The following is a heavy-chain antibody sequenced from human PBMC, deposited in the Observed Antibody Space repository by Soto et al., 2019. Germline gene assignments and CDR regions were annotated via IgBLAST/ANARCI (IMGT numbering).Heavy chain of an antibody. J-gene: IGHJ4*02. Sequence: EVQLVESGGGLVQPGGSLRLSCAASGFTFSDYIMDWVRQAPGKGLAWGSYISSSSSTIYYADSVKGRFTISRDNAKNSLYLQLNGLRDEDTAVYYCARDAGSWGYWGQGTLVTVSS. CDR2: ISSSSSTI. CDR3: ARDAGSWGY. V-gene: IGHV3-48*02. D-gene: IGHD3-10*01. CDR1: GFTFSDYI.